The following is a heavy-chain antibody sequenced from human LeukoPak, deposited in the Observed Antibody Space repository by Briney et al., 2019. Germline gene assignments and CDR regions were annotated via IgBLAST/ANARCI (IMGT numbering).Heavy chain of an antibody. D-gene: IGHD3-22*01. Sequence: GGSLRLSCAASGFTFSSYGMHWVRQAPGKGLEWVAVIWYDGSNKYYADSVKGRFTIARDNSKNTLYLKMNSLRAEDTAVYYCARQYYYDSSGYYNSYYYYYGMDVWGQGTTVTVSS. J-gene: IGHJ6*02. CDR1: GFTFSSYG. CDR2: IWYDGSNK. CDR3: ARQYYYDSSGYYNSYYYYYGMDV. V-gene: IGHV3-33*01.